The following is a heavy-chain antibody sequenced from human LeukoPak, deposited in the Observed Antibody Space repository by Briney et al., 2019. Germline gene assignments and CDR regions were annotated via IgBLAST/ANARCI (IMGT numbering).Heavy chain of an antibody. D-gene: IGHD2-2*02. J-gene: IGHJ3*02. CDR3: AKDIYPTPARPDAFDI. V-gene: IGHV3-43*02. Sequence: GGSLRLSCAASGFTFYDYAMHWVRQAPGKGLEWVSLIYGDGSSTYYADSVKGRFTIARDNSKNSLYLQMNSLRTDDTALYFCAKDIYPTPARPDAFDIWGQGTMVTVSS. CDR2: IYGDGSST. CDR1: GFTFYDYA.